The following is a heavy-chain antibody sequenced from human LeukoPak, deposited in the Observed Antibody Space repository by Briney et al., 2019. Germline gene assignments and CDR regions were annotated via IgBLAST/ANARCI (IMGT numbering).Heavy chain of an antibody. V-gene: IGHV3-23*01. Sequence: PGGSLRLSCAASGFTFSSYAMSWVRQAPGKGLEWVSAISGSGGSTYYADSVKGRFTISRDNSKNTLYLQMNSLRAEDTAVYYCAKDPQNCYDSSGPLHPFDYWGQGTLVTVSS. CDR2: ISGSGGST. J-gene: IGHJ4*02. D-gene: IGHD3-22*01. CDR1: GFTFSSYA. CDR3: AKDPQNCYDSSGPLHPFDY.